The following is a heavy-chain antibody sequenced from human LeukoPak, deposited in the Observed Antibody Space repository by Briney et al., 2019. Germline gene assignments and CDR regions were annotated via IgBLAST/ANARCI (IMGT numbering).Heavy chain of an antibody. Sequence: GASVKVSCKASSYTFTSYGISWVRQAPGQGLEWMGWISAYNGNTNYAQKLQGRVTMTTDTSTSTAYMELRSLRSDDTAVYYCARDRTRSGSYSSGWYPGGYWGQGTLVTVSS. D-gene: IGHD6-19*01. CDR2: ISAYNGNT. CDR1: SYTFTSYG. V-gene: IGHV1-18*01. CDR3: ARDRTRSGSYSSGWYPGGY. J-gene: IGHJ4*02.